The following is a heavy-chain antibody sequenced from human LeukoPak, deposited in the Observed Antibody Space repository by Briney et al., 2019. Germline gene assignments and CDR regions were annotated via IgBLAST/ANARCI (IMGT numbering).Heavy chain of an antibody. CDR2: TYYNGST. CDR1: GGSISSDY. D-gene: IGHD4-23*01. Sequence: SETLSLTCTVSGGSISSDYWIWIRQPPGKGLEYIGYTYYNGSTNYNPSPKSRVTISVDTSKNQFSLKVTSVTAADTAVYYCARGSTVVNPEDWYFDLWGRGTLVTVSS. CDR3: ARGSTVVNPEDWYFDL. V-gene: IGHV4-59*01. J-gene: IGHJ2*01.